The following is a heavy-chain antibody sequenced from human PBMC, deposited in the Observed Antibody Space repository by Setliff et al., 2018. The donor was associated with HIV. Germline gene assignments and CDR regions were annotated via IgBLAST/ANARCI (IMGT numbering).Heavy chain of an antibody. CDR1: GYTFSSYS. D-gene: IGHD5-12*01. CDR3: ARDRRVGGYDY. J-gene: IGHJ4*02. V-gene: IGHV7-4-1*02. CDR2: ISAGTGNP. Sequence: ASVKVPCKASGYTFSSYSMIWVRQAPGQGLEWMGYISAGTGNPTYAQGFTGRFVFYRYTSVRTAYLQNNSLEAEDTAVYYCARDRRVGGYDYWGQGALVTVSS.